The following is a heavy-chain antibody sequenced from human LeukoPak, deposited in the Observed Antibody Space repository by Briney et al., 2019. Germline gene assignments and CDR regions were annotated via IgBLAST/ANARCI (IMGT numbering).Heavy chain of an antibody. CDR2: ISSSSSYI. Sequence: GGSLRLSCAASGFTFSSYSMNWVRQAPGKGLEWVSSISSSSSYIYYADSVKGRFTTSRDNAKNSLYLQMNSLRAEDTAVYYCARFGAGKFDYWGQGTLVTVSS. CDR3: ARFGAGKFDY. J-gene: IGHJ4*02. D-gene: IGHD3-10*01. CDR1: GFTFSSYS. V-gene: IGHV3-21*01.